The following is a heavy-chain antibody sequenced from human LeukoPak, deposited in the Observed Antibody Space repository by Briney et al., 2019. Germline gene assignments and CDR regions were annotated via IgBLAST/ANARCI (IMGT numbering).Heavy chain of an antibody. Sequence: ASVEVSCKASGYTFTGYYMHWVRQAPGHGLEWLGWISPNSGGTNYAQKFQGSVTMTRHTSISTAYMELSRLRSDDTAVYYGARILKLRLGSGWGSDVFDIWGQGTVVIVSS. CDR3: ARILKLRLGSGWGSDVFDI. J-gene: IGHJ3*02. CDR2: ISPNSGGT. CDR1: GYTFTGYY. V-gene: IGHV1-2*02. D-gene: IGHD6-19*01.